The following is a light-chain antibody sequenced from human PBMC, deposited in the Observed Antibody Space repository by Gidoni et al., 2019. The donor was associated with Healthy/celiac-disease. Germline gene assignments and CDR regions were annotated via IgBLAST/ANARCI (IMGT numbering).Light chain of an antibody. CDR3: QKYNSALFT. J-gene: IGKJ3*01. CDR2: AAS. CDR1: QGISNY. Sequence: DIQMTQSPSSLSASVGDRVTITCRASQGISNYLAWYQQKPGKVPKLLIYAASTLQSGVPSRFSGSGSGTDFTLTISSLQPEDVATYYCQKYNSALFTFXXXTKXDIK. V-gene: IGKV1-27*01.